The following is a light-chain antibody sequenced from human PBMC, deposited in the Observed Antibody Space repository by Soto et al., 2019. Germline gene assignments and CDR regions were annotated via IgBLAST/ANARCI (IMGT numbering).Light chain of an antibody. CDR2: GAS. V-gene: IGKV3-20*01. Sequence: EIVLTQSPGTLSLSPGERATLSCRASQTVSRNNLVWYQQRPGQPPRLLIYGASSRATGIPDRFSGSGSGTDFTLTISRLEPEDFAVYYCQQYGSSPLTFGQGTRLEIK. J-gene: IGKJ5*01. CDR1: QTVSRNN. CDR3: QQYGSSPLT.